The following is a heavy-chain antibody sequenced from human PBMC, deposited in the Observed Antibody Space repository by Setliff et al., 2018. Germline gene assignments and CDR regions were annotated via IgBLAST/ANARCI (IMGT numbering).Heavy chain of an antibody. CDR2: MNPNSGNT. J-gene: IGHJ5*02. Sequence: ASVKVSCKASGYTFTSYDINWVRQATGQGLEWMGWMNPNSGNTGYAQKFQGRVTITRNTSISTSFMELSSLRSEDTAVYYCAREGISWLMWFDPWGQGTLVTVSS. CDR1: GYTFTSYD. D-gene: IGHD3-16*01. CDR3: AREGISWLMWFDP. V-gene: IGHV1-8*02.